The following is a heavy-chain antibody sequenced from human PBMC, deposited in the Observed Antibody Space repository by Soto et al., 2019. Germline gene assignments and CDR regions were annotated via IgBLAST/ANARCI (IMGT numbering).Heavy chain of an antibody. CDR3: ATRTYSTAFYYFPY. CDR2: ISAST. CDR1: GFTFSSSA. J-gene: IGHJ4*02. V-gene: IGHV3-23*01. Sequence: VQLLESGGGLVQPGGSLRLSCAASGFTFSSSAMTWVRQAPGKGLEWVSGISASTYYADSVKGRFTISRDNSKNTLYLQMNSLRADDTAVYYCATRTYSTAFYYFPYWGQGTLVTVSS. D-gene: IGHD6-13*01.